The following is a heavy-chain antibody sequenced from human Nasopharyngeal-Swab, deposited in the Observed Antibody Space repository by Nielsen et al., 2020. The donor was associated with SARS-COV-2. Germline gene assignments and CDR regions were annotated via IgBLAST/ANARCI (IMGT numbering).Heavy chain of an antibody. Sequence: GGSLRLSCVASGFTFSDHYLDWVRQAPGKGLEWVGRSRDKAHSYTTEYAASVKGRFTISRGDSENSLYLQMNSLRVEDTAVYYCARMLLRALGKFGEGYAFDIWGQGTMVTVSS. D-gene: IGHD3-10*01. V-gene: IGHV3-72*01. CDR3: ARMLLRALGKFGEGYAFDI. CDR1: GFTFSDHY. CDR2: SRDKAHSYTT. J-gene: IGHJ3*02.